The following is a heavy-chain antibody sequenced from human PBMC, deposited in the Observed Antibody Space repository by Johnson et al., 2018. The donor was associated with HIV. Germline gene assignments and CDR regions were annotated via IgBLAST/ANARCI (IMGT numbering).Heavy chain of an antibody. CDR1: GFTFSSYA. Sequence: QVQLVESGGGVVQPGRSLRLSCAASGFTFSSYAMHWVRQAPGKGLEWVAVISYDGSNKYYADSVKGRFTISRDKSKKTLYLQMNSLRLEDTAVYYCAKDLVIVVVITPGAFDIWGQGTMVTVSS. CDR3: AKDLVIVVVITPGAFDI. CDR2: ISYDGSNK. V-gene: IGHV3-30*04. D-gene: IGHD3-22*01. J-gene: IGHJ3*02.